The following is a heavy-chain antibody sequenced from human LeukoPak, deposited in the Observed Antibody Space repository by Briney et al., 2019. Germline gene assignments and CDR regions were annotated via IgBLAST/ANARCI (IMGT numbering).Heavy chain of an antibody. V-gene: IGHV3-7*03. CDR3: AKHSRSSTSGWFDP. D-gene: IGHD2-2*01. J-gene: IGHJ5*02. Sequence: QPGGSLRLSCAASGFISSSYWMSWVRQAPGKGLEWVANVKQDGSERYYGDSVKGRFTISRANAKNSLYLQMSSLRDEDTAVYYCAKHSRSSTSGWFDPCGQATLVTASS. CDR1: GFISSSYW. CDR2: VKQDGSER.